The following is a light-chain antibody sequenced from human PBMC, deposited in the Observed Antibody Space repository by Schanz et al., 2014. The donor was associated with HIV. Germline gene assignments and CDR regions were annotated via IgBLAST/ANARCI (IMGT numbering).Light chain of an antibody. CDR2: DVS. Sequence: QSVLTQPPSASGSLGQSVTISCTGSRSDVGTYDYVSWYQQHPGKAPKLMIYDVSYRPSGVSNRFSGSKSGNTASLTISGLQAEDEADYFCSSYAGSSALLFGGGTKLTVL. CDR1: RSDVGTYDY. V-gene: IGLV2-14*03. J-gene: IGLJ2*01. CDR3: SSYAGSSALL.